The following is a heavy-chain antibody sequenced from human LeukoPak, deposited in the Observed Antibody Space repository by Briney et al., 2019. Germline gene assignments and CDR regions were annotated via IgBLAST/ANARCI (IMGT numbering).Heavy chain of an antibody. Sequence: GGSLRLSCAASGFPFSSYGMHWVRQAPGKGLEWVAVISYDGSNKYYADSVKGRFTISRDNSRNTLYLQMNSLRAEDTAVYYCAKENWNYGGYFDYWGQGTLVTVSS. D-gene: IGHD1-7*01. V-gene: IGHV3-30*18. J-gene: IGHJ4*02. CDR1: GFPFSSYG. CDR2: ISYDGSNK. CDR3: AKENWNYGGYFDY.